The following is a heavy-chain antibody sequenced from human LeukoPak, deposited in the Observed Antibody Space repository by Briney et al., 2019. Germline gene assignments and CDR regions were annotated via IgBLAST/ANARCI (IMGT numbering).Heavy chain of an antibody. V-gene: IGHV4-34*01. CDR3: ARGITMVRGVPSKYYFDY. CDR1: GGSFSGYY. CDR2: INHSGST. D-gene: IGHD3-10*01. J-gene: IGHJ4*02. Sequence: SETLSLTCAVYGGSFSGYYWSWIRQPPGKGLEWIGEINHSGSTNYNPSLKSRVTISVDTSKNQFSQKLSSVTAADTAVYYCARGITMVRGVPSKYYFDYWGQGTLVTVSS.